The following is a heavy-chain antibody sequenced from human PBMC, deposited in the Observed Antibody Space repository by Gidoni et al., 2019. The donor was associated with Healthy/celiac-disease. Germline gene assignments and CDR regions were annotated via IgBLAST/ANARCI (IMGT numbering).Heavy chain of an antibody. Sequence: EVQLVQSGAEVKKPGESLKSSWKGAGYSFTSYWIGWGRQMPGKCLEWIGIIYPGDSETRYSPSFQGQVTISADKSISTAYLQWSSLKASDTAMYYCARSRAVAGTLMRYFDYWGQGTLVTVSS. V-gene: IGHV5-51*01. CDR3: ARSRAVAGTLMRYFDY. CDR1: GYSFTSYW. CDR2: IYPGDSET. J-gene: IGHJ4*02. D-gene: IGHD6-19*01.